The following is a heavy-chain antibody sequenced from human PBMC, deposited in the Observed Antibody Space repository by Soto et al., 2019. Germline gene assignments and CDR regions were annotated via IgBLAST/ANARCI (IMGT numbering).Heavy chain of an antibody. CDR2: INHSGST. V-gene: IGHV4-34*01. Sequence: QVQLQQWGAGLLKPSETLSLTCAVYGWSFSGYYWTWIRQPPRTGLDWIGEINHSGSTNYNPSLKSRVTISVDTSKNQFSLKLTSVTAADTAVYCCARDKITGLFDYWGQGTLVTVSS. D-gene: IGHD2-8*02. CDR3: ARDKITGLFDY. CDR1: GWSFSGYY. J-gene: IGHJ4*02.